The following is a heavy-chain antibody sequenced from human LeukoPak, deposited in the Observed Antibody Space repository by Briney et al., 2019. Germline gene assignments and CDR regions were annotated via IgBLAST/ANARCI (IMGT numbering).Heavy chain of an antibody. Sequence: SVKVSCKASGGTFSSYAISWVRQAPGQGLEWMGRIILIFGTANYAQKFQGRVTITTDESTSTAYMELSSLRSEDTAVYYCARAKRGYYDSGGYHTYDSWGQGTLVTVSS. V-gene: IGHV1-69*05. CDR3: ARAKRGYYDSGGYHTYDS. D-gene: IGHD3-22*01. CDR2: IILIFGTA. J-gene: IGHJ4*02. CDR1: GGTFSSYA.